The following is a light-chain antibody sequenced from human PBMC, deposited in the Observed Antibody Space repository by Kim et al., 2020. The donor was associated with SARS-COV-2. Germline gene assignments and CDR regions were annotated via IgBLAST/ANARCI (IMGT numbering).Light chain of an antibody. Sequence: SSELTQDPAVSVALGQTIRITCQGDSLRNYYPSWYQQKPGQAPVLVIYDKNNRPSGIPDRFSGSISGTPASLTITRAPAEDEADYYCNSRDNSGNHYVFGTGTKVTVL. CDR3: NSRDNSGNHYV. CDR1: SLRNYY. J-gene: IGLJ1*01. CDR2: DKN. V-gene: IGLV3-19*01.